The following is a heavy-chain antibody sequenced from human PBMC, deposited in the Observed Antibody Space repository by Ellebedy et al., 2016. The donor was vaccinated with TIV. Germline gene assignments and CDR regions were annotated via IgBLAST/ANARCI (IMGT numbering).Heavy chain of an antibody. CDR1: GFTFRTYD. D-gene: IGHD3-16*01. V-gene: IGHV3-13*01. J-gene: IGHJ4*03. CDR3: ARVRFGDTAVDY. Sequence: GGSLRLSCAASGFTFRTYDMHWVRQTTGKGLEWVSVIGTAGDTYYPGYVKGRFTISRENAKNSLYLQMNSLRAEDTAVYYCARVRFGDTAVDYWGQGTLVTVSS. CDR2: IGTAGDT.